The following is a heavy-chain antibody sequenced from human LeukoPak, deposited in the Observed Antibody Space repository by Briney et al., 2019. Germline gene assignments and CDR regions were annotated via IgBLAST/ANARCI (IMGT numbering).Heavy chain of an antibody. CDR2: IYSGGST. CDR1: GFPFSDYA. CDR3: ARLGTYYYDSSXDTACD. J-gene: IGHJ4*02. Sequence: AGGSLRLSCEASGFPFSDYAMTWVRHPPGKGLEWVSVIYSGGSTYYADSVKGRFTISRDNSKNTLYLQMNSLRAEDTAVYYCARLGTYYYDSSXDTACDWGQGTLVTVSS. V-gene: IGHV3-53*01. D-gene: IGHD3-22*01.